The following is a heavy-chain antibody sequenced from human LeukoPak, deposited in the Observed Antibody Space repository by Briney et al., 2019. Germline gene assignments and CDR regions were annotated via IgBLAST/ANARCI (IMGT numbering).Heavy chain of an antibody. CDR3: ARDKPNYYGSGSYKY. CDR2: IYTSGST. CDR1: GGSISSYY. Sequence: TSGTLSLTCTVSGGSISSYYWSWIRQPAGKGLEWIGRIYTSGSTNYNPSLKSRVTMSVDTSKNQFSLKLSSVTAADTAVYYCARDKPNYYGSGSYKYWGQGTLVTVSS. D-gene: IGHD3-10*01. J-gene: IGHJ4*02. V-gene: IGHV4-4*07.